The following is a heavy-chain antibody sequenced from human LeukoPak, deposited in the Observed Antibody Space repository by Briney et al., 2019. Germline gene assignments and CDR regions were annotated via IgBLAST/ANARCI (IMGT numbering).Heavy chain of an antibody. J-gene: IGHJ4*02. Sequence: HEASVKVSCKASGYTFTSYGISWVRQAPGQGLEWMGWISAYNGNTNYAQKLQGRVTMTTDTSTSTAYMELRSLRSDDTAVYYCARGDRYSSSSGDFDYWGQGTLVTVSS. CDR1: GYTFTSYG. CDR2: ISAYNGNT. CDR3: ARGDRYSSSSGDFDY. V-gene: IGHV1-18*01. D-gene: IGHD6-6*01.